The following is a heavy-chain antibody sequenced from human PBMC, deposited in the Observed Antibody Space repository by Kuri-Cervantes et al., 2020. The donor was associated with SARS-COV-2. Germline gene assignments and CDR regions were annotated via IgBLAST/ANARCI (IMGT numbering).Heavy chain of an antibody. Sequence: ASVKVSCKASGGTFSSYAISWVRQAPGQGLEWMGWMNPNSGNTGYAQKFQGRVTITRDTSISTAYMELSRLRSDDTAVYYCAREAPYSSSWWDYWGQGTLVTVSS. V-gene: IGHV1-8*03. J-gene: IGHJ4*02. CDR2: MNPNSGNT. D-gene: IGHD6-13*01. CDR3: AREAPYSSSWWDY. CDR1: GGTFSSYA.